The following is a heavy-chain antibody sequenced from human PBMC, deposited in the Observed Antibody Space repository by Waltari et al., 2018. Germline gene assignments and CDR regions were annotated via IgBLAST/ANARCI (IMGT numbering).Heavy chain of an antibody. CDR2: INHSGST. CDR3: ARVKYDFWSGYFDY. CDR1: GGSLSGSS. Sequence: QVQLQQWGAGVLKPSETLSLTCAVYGGSLSGSSWSWIRQPPGKGLEWIGEINHSGSTNYNPSLKSRVTISVDMSENQFSLKLTSVTAADTAVYYCARVKYDFWSGYFDYWGQGTLVTVSS. J-gene: IGHJ4*02. D-gene: IGHD3-3*01. V-gene: IGHV4-34*01.